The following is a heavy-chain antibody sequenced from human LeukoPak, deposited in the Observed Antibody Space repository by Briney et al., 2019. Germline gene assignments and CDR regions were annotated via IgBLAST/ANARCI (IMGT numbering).Heavy chain of an antibody. Sequence: SETLSLTCAVYGGSFSGYYWSWIRQPPGKGLEWIGEINHSGSTNYNPSLKSRVTISVDTSKNQFSLKLSSMTAADTAVYYCARGRVLLWFGESASYYFDYWGQGTLVTVSS. CDR2: INHSGST. D-gene: IGHD3-10*01. CDR1: GGSFSGYY. V-gene: IGHV4-34*01. CDR3: ARGRVLLWFGESASYYFDY. J-gene: IGHJ4*02.